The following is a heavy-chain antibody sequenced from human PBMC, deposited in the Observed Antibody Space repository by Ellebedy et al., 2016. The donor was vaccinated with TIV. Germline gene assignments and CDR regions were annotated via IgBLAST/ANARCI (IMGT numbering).Heavy chain of an antibody. D-gene: IGHD3-22*01. CDR2: ISGAGDNT. V-gene: IGHV3-23*01. J-gene: IGHJ4*02. Sequence: GESLKISCAASGVTFSSFAMHWVRQAPGKGLEWLSVISGAGDNTYNADSVKGRFTITRDNSKNTLFLQMKRLRAEDTAVYYCAKGASSGFNYDRVGFQYWGQGTLVTVSS. CDR1: GVTFSSFA. CDR3: AKGASSGFNYDRVGFQY.